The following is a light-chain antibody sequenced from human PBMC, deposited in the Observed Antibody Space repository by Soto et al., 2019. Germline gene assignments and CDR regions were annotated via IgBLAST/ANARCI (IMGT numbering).Light chain of an antibody. CDR1: SSNIGNNY. J-gene: IGLJ2*01. V-gene: IGLV1-51*01. CDR3: GTWDSSLSAGV. CDR2: DSD. Sequence: QSVLTQPPSVSAAPGQKVTISCSGSSSNIGNNYVSWYQQLPGTAPKLLIYDSDKRPSGIPERFSGSKSGTSATLGITGLQTGDEADYYCGTWDSSLSAGVFGGGTKVTVL.